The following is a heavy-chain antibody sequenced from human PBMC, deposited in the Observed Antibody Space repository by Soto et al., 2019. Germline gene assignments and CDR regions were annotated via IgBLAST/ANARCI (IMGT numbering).Heavy chain of an antibody. CDR3: AGYSGYATHYYYYYGMDV. CDR2: IIPIFGTA. D-gene: IGHD5-12*01. Sequence: QVQLVQSGAEVKKPGSSVKVSCKASGGTFSSYAISWVRQAPGQGLEWMGGIIPIFGTANYAQKFQGRVTITADKSTSTAYMELSSLRSEDTAVYYCAGYSGYATHYYYYYGMDVWGQGTTVTVSS. J-gene: IGHJ6*02. V-gene: IGHV1-69*06. CDR1: GGTFSSYA.